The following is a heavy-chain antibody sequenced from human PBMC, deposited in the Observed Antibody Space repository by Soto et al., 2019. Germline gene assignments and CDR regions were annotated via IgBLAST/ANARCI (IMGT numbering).Heavy chain of an antibody. V-gene: IGHV1-3*01. D-gene: IGHD5-18*01. CDR3: ARDGLGYSYGPPHTNWFDP. CDR1: GYTFTSYA. J-gene: IGHJ5*02. Sequence: ASVKVSCKASGYTFTSYAMHWVRQAPGQRLEWMGWINAGNGNTKYSQKFQGRVTITRDTSASTAYMELSSPRSEDTAVYYCARDGLGYSYGPPHTNWFDPWGQGTLVTVSS. CDR2: INAGNGNT.